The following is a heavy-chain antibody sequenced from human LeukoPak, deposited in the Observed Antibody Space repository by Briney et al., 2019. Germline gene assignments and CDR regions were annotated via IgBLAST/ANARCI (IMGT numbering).Heavy chain of an antibody. V-gene: IGHV3-74*01. D-gene: IGHD4-11*01. J-gene: IGHJ4*02. CDR1: GFTFSSAW. CDR3: ARGLQGIDY. Sequence: GGSLRLSCTASGFTFSSAWMHWVRRGPGKGLVWVSQINTDGSSTNYADSVKGRFTISRDNAKNTLYLQMSSLRAEDTAVYYCARGLQGIDYWGQGTLVTVSS. CDR2: INTDGSST.